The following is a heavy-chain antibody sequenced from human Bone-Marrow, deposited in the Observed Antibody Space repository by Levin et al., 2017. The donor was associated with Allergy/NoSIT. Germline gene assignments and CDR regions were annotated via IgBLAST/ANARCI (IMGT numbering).Heavy chain of an antibody. D-gene: IGHD3-16*02. V-gene: IGHV4-34*01. CDR2: INHSGST. J-gene: IGHJ4*02. CDR1: GGSFSGYY. CDR3: ARAPDYVWGSYPV. Sequence: SETLSLTCAVYGGSFSGYYWSWIRQPPGKGLEWIGEINHSGSTNYNPSLKSRVTISVDTSKNQFSLKLSSVTAADTAVYYCARAPDYVWGSYPVWGQGTLVTVSS.